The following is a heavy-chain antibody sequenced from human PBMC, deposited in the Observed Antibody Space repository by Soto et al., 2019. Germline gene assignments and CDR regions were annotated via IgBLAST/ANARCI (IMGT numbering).Heavy chain of an antibody. V-gene: IGHV1-18*01. Sequence: QVQLVQSGAEVKKPGASVKVSCKASGYTFTSYGISWVRQAPGQGLEWMGWISAYNGNTNYAQKPQGRVTMTTDTPTSTAYMELRSLKSDDTAVYYCARVDPTVEARDHRPFDPWGQGTLVTVSS. CDR1: GYTFTSYG. CDR2: ISAYNGNT. J-gene: IGHJ5*02. D-gene: IGHD2-21*02. CDR3: ARVDPTVEARDHRPFDP.